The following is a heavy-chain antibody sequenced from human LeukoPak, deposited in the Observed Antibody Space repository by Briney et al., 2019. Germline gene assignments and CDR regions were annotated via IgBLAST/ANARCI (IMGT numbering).Heavy chain of an antibody. Sequence: PGRSLRLSCAASGFTFTRFGMHWVRQAPGKGLEWVAVLSYDGSNEYYADSVKGRFTISRDNSKNTAYLQMNSLRAEDTAVYYCARGQEYNSGWSFDYWGQGTLVTVSS. D-gene: IGHD6-19*01. CDR1: GFTFTRFG. CDR3: ARGQEYNSGWSFDY. V-gene: IGHV3-30*03. CDR2: LSYDGSNE. J-gene: IGHJ4*02.